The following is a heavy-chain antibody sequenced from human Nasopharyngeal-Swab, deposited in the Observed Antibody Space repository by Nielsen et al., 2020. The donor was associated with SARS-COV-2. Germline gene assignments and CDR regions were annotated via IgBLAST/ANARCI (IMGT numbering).Heavy chain of an antibody. J-gene: IGHJ5*02. Sequence: SGSPLVKPTQTLTLTCTFPGFSLSTSGVGVGWIRQPPGKALEWLALIYWNDDKRYSPSLKSRLTITKDTSKNQVVLTMTNMDPVDTATYYCAHSEIVVVPAAKPWVDPWGQGTLVTVSS. CDR3: AHSEIVVVPAAKPWVDP. CDR1: GFSLSTSGVG. CDR2: IYWNDDK. V-gene: IGHV2-5*01. D-gene: IGHD2-2*01.